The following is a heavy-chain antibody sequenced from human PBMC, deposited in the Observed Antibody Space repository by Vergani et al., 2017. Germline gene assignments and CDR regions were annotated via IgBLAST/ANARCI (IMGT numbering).Heavy chain of an antibody. V-gene: IGHV3-33*01. J-gene: IGHJ5*02. CDR2: TWYDGNNK. Sequence: QVQLVESGGGVVQPGRSLRLSCAAPGFTFNQYGMHLVRQAPGKGLEWVAVTWYDGNNKQYADSVKGRFTISRDNSKSTMYLQMNSLRDGDTGVYYCARDLRLLYNRFDPWGEGTLVTVSS. CDR1: GFTFNQYG. D-gene: IGHD1-14*01. CDR3: ARDLRLLYNRFDP.